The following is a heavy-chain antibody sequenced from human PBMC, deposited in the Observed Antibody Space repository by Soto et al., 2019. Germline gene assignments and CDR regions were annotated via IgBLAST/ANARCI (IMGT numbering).Heavy chain of an antibody. D-gene: IGHD3-10*01. CDR1: GGSISSYY. V-gene: IGHV4-59*08. J-gene: IGHJ5*02. Sequence: SETLSLTCTVSGGSISSYYWSWIRQPPGKGLEWIGYIYYSGSTNYNPSLKSRVTISVDTSKNQFSLKLSSVTAADTAVYYCARHGDAVRGVIGWFDPWGQGTLVTVSS. CDR2: IYYSGST. CDR3: ARHGDAVRGVIGWFDP.